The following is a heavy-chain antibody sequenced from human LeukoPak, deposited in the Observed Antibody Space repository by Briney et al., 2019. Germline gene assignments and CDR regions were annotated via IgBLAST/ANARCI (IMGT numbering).Heavy chain of an antibody. J-gene: IGHJ6*03. D-gene: IGHD2-2*01. CDR2: IIPRFTP. CDR1: GGTFSNNA. Sequence: SVKVSCKASGGTFSNNAISWVRQAPGQGLEWMGGIIPRFTPNYAQHFQGRVTITTDEATTTAYLELSSLRSEDTAVYYCATTREYQLPPYYYMDVWGKGTTVTVSS. CDR3: ATTREYQLPPYYYMDV. V-gene: IGHV1-69*05.